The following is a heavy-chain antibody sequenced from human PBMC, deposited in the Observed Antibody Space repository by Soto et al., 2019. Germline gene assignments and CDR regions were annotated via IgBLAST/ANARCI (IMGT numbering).Heavy chain of an antibody. CDR2: IYPGDSDT. CDR3: ARTAAAGKYYYGMDV. CDR1: GYSFTSYW. D-gene: IGHD6-13*01. Sequence: PGESLKISCKGSGYSFTSYWSGWVRQMPGKGLECMGIIYPGDSDTRYSPSFQGQVTISADKSISTAYLQWSSLKASDTAMYYCARTAAAGKYYYGMDVWGQGTTVTVSS. V-gene: IGHV5-51*01. J-gene: IGHJ6*02.